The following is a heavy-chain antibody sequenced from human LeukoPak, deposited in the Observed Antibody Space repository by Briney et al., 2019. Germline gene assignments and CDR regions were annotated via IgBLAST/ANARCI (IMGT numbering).Heavy chain of an antibody. V-gene: IGHV3-23*01. D-gene: IGHD3-3*01. CDR1: GFTFSSYA. Sequence: GGSLRLSCAASGFTFSSYAMSWVRQAPGKGLEWVSAISGSGGSTYYADSVKGRFTISRDNSKNTLYLQMNSLRAEDTAVYYCARDYDFWSGYKYYFDYWGQGTLVTVSS. J-gene: IGHJ4*02. CDR3: ARDYDFWSGYKYYFDY. CDR2: ISGSGGST.